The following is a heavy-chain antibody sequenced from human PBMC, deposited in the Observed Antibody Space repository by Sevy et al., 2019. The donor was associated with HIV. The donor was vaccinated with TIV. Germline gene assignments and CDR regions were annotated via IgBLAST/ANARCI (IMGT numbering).Heavy chain of an antibody. CDR3: ARDAVVVTASTFYWYFDL. CDR1: GFTISSYS. V-gene: IGHV3-48*02. CDR2: ISSSSSTI. D-gene: IGHD2-21*02. Sequence: GGSLRLSCAASGFTISSYSMNWVRQAPGKGLEWVSYISSSSSTIYYADSVKGRFTISRDNAKNSLYLQMNSLRDEDTAVYYCARDAVVVTASTFYWYFDLWGRGTLVTVSS. J-gene: IGHJ2*01.